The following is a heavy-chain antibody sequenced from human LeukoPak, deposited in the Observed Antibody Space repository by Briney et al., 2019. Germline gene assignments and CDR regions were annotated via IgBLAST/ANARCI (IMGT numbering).Heavy chain of an antibody. V-gene: IGHV4-34*01. D-gene: IGHD1-26*01. CDR1: GGSFSGYY. Sequence: PSETLSLTCAVYGGSFSGYYWSWIRQPPGKGLEWIAEINHSGSTNYNPSLKSRVTISVDTSKNQFSLKLSSVTAADTAVYYCARVGATRGFLGYWGQGTLVTVSS. J-gene: IGHJ4*02. CDR2: INHSGST. CDR3: ARVGATRGFLGY.